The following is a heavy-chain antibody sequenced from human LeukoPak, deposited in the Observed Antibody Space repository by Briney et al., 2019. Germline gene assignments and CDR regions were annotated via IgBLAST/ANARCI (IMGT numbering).Heavy chain of an antibody. J-gene: IGHJ5*02. CDR3: ARGRYNWNYSGPGNTPPRNWFDP. CDR2: VNHSGST. V-gene: IGHV4-34*01. CDR1: GGSFSGYY. Sequence: SETLPLTCAVYGGSFSGYYWSWIRQPPGKGLEWIGEVNHSGSTNYNPSLKSRVTISVDTSKNQFSLKLSSVTAADTAVYYCARGRYNWNYSGPGNTPPRNWFDPWGQGTLVTVSS. D-gene: IGHD1-7*01.